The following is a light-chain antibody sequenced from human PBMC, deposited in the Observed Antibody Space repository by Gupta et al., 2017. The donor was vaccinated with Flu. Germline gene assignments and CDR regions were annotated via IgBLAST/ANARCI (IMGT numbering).Light chain of an antibody. V-gene: IGLV3-19*01. CDR3: NYRDSSGNLVV. CDR2: GKN. Sequence: SSELTQDPSVSVALGPTVRITCQGDSLRSYYASWYQQKPGQAPVIVIYGKNNRPSGIPDRFSGSSSGNTASLTITGAQAEDESDYYCNYRDSSGNLVVFGGGTKLTVL. CDR1: SLRSYY. J-gene: IGLJ2*01.